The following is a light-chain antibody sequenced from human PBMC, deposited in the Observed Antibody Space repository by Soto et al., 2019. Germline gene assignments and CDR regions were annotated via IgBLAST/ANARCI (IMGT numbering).Light chain of an antibody. V-gene: IGLV2-11*01. CDR3: CSHAGGSSWE. CDR1: SGDVGAYDR. J-gene: IGLJ3*02. CDR2: DVT. Sequence: QSALTQPRSVSGSPGQSVTISCTGTSGDVGAYDRVSWYQHHPTKAPKLIIYDVTNRPSGVPYRFSGSKSGSTASLTISGLQAEDEADYYCCSHAGGSSWEFGGGTKLTVL.